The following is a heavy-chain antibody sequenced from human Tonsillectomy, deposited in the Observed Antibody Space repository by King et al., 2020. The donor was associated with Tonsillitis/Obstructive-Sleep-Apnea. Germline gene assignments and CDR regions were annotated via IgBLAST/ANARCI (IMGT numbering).Heavy chain of an antibody. CDR1: GGSISSYY. CDR2: IYYSGST. D-gene: IGHD6-13*01. V-gene: IGHV4-59*01. Sequence: VQLQESGPGLVKPSETLSLTCTVSGGSISSYYWSWIRQPPGKGLEWIGYIYYSGSTNYNPSLKSRVTISVDTSKNQFSLKLSSVTAADTAVYYCARDGIAATYYYGMDVWGQGTTVTVSS. J-gene: IGHJ6*02. CDR3: ARDGIAATYYYGMDV.